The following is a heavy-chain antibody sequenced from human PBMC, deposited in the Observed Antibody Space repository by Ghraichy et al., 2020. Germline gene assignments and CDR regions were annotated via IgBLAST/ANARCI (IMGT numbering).Heavy chain of an antibody. Sequence: GESLNISCASSGFTFNTSGMDWVRQAPGKGLEWVAYIRGSGNTRHYADSVRGRFTISSDSATTSLYLQMDSLRHEDTALYYCVRNNFYYYDFWGQGARVSVSS. CDR3: VRNNFYYYDF. D-gene: IGHD3-3*01. J-gene: IGHJ4*02. CDR2: IRGSGNTR. CDR1: GFTFNTSG. V-gene: IGHV3-48*02.